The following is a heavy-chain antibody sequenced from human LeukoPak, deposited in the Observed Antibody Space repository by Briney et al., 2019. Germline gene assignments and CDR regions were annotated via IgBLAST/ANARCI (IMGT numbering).Heavy chain of an antibody. CDR3: AKDRPGILGQ. D-gene: IGHD3-10*01. CDR2: ISYDGTKI. Sequence: GGSLRLSCAASGFTLSDYGMHWVRQAPGKGLEWVAVISYDGTKISYADSVKGRFTISRDKSRNTLYLQMNSLRTEDTAVFYCAKDRPGILGQWSHGTLVTVSS. J-gene: IGHJ4*01. CDR1: GFTLSDYG. V-gene: IGHV3-30*18.